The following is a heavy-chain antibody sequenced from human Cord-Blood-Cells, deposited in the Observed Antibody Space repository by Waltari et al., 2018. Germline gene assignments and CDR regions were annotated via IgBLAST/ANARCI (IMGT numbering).Heavy chain of an antibody. Sequence: QVQLVQSGAEVKKPGASVKVSCKASGYTFTSYAMHWVRQAPGQRLEWMGWINAGNGNTKYSQKFQGRVTITGDTSASTAYMELSSLRSEDTAVYYCAREKDSGSYYYYYGMDVWGQGTTVTVSS. CDR2: INAGNGNT. D-gene: IGHD1-26*01. J-gene: IGHJ6*02. CDR3: AREKDSGSYYYYYGMDV. V-gene: IGHV1-3*01. CDR1: GYTFTSYA.